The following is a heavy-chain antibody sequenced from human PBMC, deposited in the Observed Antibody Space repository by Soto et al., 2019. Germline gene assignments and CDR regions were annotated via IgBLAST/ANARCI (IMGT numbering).Heavy chain of an antibody. Sequence: GGSLRLSCAASGFTRSNHDMYWVRQATGKSLEWVSAIGIGGDTYYPASVKGRFTISRQNAKNSLYLQMNNLRAGDTAVYYCARGPGSPRYYNGMDVWGQGTTVTVSS. CDR3: ARGPGSPRYYNGMDV. J-gene: IGHJ6*02. V-gene: IGHV3-13*01. CDR1: GFTRSNHD. D-gene: IGHD3-10*01. CDR2: IGIGGDT.